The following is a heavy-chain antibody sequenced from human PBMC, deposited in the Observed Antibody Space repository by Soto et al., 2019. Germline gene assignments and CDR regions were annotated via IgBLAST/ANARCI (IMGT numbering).Heavy chain of an antibody. V-gene: IGHV3-23*01. CDR2: ISGSGGST. CDR1: GFTFSSYA. CDR3: AKDQFHYYDNSNWFDP. Sequence: GGSLRLSCAASGFTFSSYAMSWVRQAPGKGLEWVSAISGSGGSTYYADSVKGRFTISRDNSKNTLYLQMNSLRAEDTAVYYCAKDQFHYYDNSNWFDPWGQGTLVTVSS. D-gene: IGHD3-22*01. J-gene: IGHJ5*02.